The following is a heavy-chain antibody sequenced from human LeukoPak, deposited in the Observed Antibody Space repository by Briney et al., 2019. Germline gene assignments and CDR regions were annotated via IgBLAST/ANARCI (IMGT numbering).Heavy chain of an antibody. V-gene: IGHV3-48*03. D-gene: IGHD2-15*01. Sequence: AGGSLRLSCAASGFTFSSYEMHWVRQAPGKGLEWVSYISSSGNTIYYADSVKGRFTISRDNAKNSLYLQMNSLRAEDTAVYYCARDSGGSSPFDYWGQGTLVTVSS. CDR1: GFTFSSYE. CDR2: ISSSGNTI. CDR3: ARDSGGSSPFDY. J-gene: IGHJ4*02.